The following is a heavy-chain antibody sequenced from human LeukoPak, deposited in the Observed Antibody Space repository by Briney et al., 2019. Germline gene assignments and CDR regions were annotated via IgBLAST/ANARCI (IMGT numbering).Heavy chain of an antibody. V-gene: IGHV1-2*02. CDR1: GYTFTGYY. Sequence: GASVKVSCKASGYTFTGYYMHWVRQAPGQGLEWMGWINPNSGGTNYAQKSQGRVTMTRDTSISTAYMELSRLRSDDTAVYYCASAVITFGGVIVPSLQNWGQGTLVTVSS. CDR2: INPNSGGT. J-gene: IGHJ4*02. D-gene: IGHD3-16*02. CDR3: ASAVITFGGVIVPSLQN.